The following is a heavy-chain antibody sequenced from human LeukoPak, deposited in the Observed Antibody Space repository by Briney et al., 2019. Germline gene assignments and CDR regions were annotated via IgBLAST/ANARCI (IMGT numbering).Heavy chain of an antibody. CDR1: GFTFSDYS. V-gene: IGHV3-48*04. J-gene: IGHJ4*02. CDR2: ISSSGSTI. CDR3: AKRETTSWNYYFDY. D-gene: IGHD1-7*01. Sequence: PGGSLRLSCAASGFTFSDYSMNWVRQAPGKGLEWVSYISSSGSTIYYADSVKGRFTISRDNAKNSLYLQMNSLRAEDTAVYYCAKRETTSWNYYFDYWGQGTLVTVSS.